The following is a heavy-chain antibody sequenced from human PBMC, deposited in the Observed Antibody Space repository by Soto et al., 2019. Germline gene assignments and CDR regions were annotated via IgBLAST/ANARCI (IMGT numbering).Heavy chain of an antibody. Sequence: QVQLVQSGAEVKKPGASVKVSCKASGYTFTSYGISWVRQAPGQGLEWMGWISAYNGNTNYAQKLQGRVTMTSDTSTSTAYMELRSLRSDDTAVYYCASGYCSSTSCSQSTFDYWGQGTLVTVSS. CDR3: ASGYCSSTSCSQSTFDY. CDR1: GYTFTSYG. V-gene: IGHV1-18*01. CDR2: ISAYNGNT. D-gene: IGHD2-2*03. J-gene: IGHJ4*02.